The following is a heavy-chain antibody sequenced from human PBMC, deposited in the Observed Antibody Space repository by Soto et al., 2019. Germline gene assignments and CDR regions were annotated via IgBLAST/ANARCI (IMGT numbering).Heavy chain of an antibody. Sequence: HSPTLSLPCAISGDSVSSNTAAWNWIRSSPSRGLEWLGRTYYRSNWRHDYAVSVKSRITVNPDTSKNHFSLQLNSVTPDDTAVYYCARGVAGSGFDLWGQGTLVTVSS. V-gene: IGHV6-1*01. CDR2: TYYRSNWRH. J-gene: IGHJ4*02. D-gene: IGHD6-19*01. CDR1: GDSVSSNTAA. CDR3: ARGVAGSGFDL.